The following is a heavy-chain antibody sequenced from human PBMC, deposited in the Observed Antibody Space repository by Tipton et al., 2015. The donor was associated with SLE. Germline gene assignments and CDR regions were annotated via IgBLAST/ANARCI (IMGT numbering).Heavy chain of an antibody. Sequence: TLSLTCSVSGGSINSSSYYWGWIRQPPGKGLEWIGTINYSGSTYYNPSLQSRVTISVDTSKNQFSLKLSSVTAADTAVYYCACSGYLYYFDYWGQGTLVTVSS. D-gene: IGHD3-22*01. CDR2: INYSGST. J-gene: IGHJ4*02. CDR3: ACSGYLYYFDY. V-gene: IGHV4-39*07. CDR1: GGSINSSSYY.